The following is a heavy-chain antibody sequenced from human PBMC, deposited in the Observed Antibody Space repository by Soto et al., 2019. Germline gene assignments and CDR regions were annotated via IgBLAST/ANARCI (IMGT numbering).Heavy chain of an antibody. CDR1: GFTFSSYA. Sequence: QVQLVESGGGVVQPGRSLRLSCAASGFTFSSYAMHWVHQAPGKGLEWVAVISYDGSNKYYADSVKGRFTISRDNSKNTLYLQMNSLRAEDTAVYYCARALTAVALDYWGQGTLVTVSS. J-gene: IGHJ4*02. CDR2: ISYDGSNK. D-gene: IGHD6-19*01. CDR3: ARALTAVALDY. V-gene: IGHV3-30-3*01.